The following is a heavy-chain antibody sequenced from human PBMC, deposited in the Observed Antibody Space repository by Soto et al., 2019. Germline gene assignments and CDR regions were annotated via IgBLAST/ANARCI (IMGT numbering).Heavy chain of an antibody. J-gene: IGHJ5*02. CDR2: IKSKSDGGTT. CDR3: ITYLWRIAVVFGSTGYFNP. D-gene: IGHD2-21*01. Sequence: PGGSLRLSCAASGFTFSDAWMSWVRQAPGKGLDWVGRIKSKSDGGTTEYAEPVRGRFTISRDDSKNTLYQQMNSLKTEDTAVYYCITYLWRIAVVFGSTGYFNPWGQGTPVTVSS. V-gene: IGHV3-15*01. CDR1: GFTFSDAW.